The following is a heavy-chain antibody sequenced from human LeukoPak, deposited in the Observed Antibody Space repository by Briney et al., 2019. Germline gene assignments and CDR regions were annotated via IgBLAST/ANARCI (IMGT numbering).Heavy chain of an antibody. D-gene: IGHD1-14*01. CDR3: AREGTTTYGYYYYWYVDV. J-gene: IGHJ6*03. CDR1: GYTFTSYA. Sequence: ASVKVSCKASGYTFTSYAISWVRQAPGQGLEWMGWISAYNGNTNYAQKFQGRVTMTTDTSTSTAYMELRSLKSDDTAVYYCAREGTTTYGYYYYWYVDVWGKGTTVTVSS. CDR2: ISAYNGNT. V-gene: IGHV1-18*01.